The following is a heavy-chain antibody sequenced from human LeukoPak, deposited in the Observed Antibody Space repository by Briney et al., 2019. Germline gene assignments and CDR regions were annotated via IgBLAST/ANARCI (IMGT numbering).Heavy chain of an antibody. CDR2: ISSSGSYS. V-gene: IGHV3-21*01. CDR1: GFTFTSYS. J-gene: IGHJ4*02. D-gene: IGHD2-8*01. CDR3: ARGLGLGGYCTNGVCYPTDY. Sequence: PGGSLRLSCAASGFTFTSYSMNWVRQAPGKGLEWVSSISSSGSYSYYADSLKGRFTISRGNAKNSLYLQMSSLRAEDTAVYYCARGLGLGGYCTNGVCYPTDYWGQGTLVTVSS.